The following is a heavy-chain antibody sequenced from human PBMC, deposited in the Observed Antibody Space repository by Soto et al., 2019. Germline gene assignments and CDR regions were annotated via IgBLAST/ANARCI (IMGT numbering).Heavy chain of an antibody. J-gene: IGHJ4*02. CDR1: GGTFSSYA. D-gene: IGHD3-22*01. CDR2: IIPIFGTA. CDR3: ARAGVISDSSGYYPYYFDY. Sequence: QVQLVQSGAEVKKPGSSVKVSCKASGGTFSSYAISWVRQAPGHGLEWMGGIIPIFGTANYAQKFQGSVTITADDSTSTAYMELSSLRSEDTALYYCARAGVISDSSGYYPYYFDYWGQGTLVTVSS. V-gene: IGHV1-69*01.